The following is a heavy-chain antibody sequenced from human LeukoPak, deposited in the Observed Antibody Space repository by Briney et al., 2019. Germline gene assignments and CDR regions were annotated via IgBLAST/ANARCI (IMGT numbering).Heavy chain of an antibody. CDR1: GFTFSSYS. Sequence: GGSLRLSCAASGFTFSSYSMNWVRQAPGKGLEWVSSISSSSSYIYYADSVKGRFTISRDNAKNSLYLQMNSLRDQDTALYYCAKDTRDILTGYYNTAFDYWGQGTLVTVSS. D-gene: IGHD3-9*01. J-gene: IGHJ4*02. CDR3: AKDTRDILTGYYNTAFDY. CDR2: ISSSSSYI. V-gene: IGHV3-21*04.